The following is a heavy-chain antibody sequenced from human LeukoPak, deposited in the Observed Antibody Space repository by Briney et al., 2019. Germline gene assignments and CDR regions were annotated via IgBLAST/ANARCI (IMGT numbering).Heavy chain of an antibody. CDR2: IKPDGSEI. J-gene: IGHJ5*02. Sequence: GGSLRLSCAASGFSFSRYWMSWVRQAPVRGLEWVANIKPDGSEIYYVDSVKGRFTISRDNAKNSLYLQMNSLRAEDTALYYCAKDRDFDWFENWFDPWGQGTLVTVSS. V-gene: IGHV3-7*03. D-gene: IGHD3-9*01. CDR1: GFSFSRYW. CDR3: AKDRDFDWFENWFDP.